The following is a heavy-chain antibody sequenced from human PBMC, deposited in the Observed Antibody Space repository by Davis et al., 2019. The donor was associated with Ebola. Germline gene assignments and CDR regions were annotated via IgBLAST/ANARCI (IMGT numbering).Heavy chain of an antibody. CDR3: ARAGGSGWRLFDY. J-gene: IGHJ4*02. V-gene: IGHV1-2*04. Sequence: ASVKVSCKASGYTFTGYYMHWVRQAPGQGLEWMGWINPNSGGTNYAQKFQGWVTMTRDTSISTAYMELSRLRSDDTAVYYCARAGGSGWRLFDYWGQGTLVTVSS. D-gene: IGHD6-19*01. CDR1: GYTFTGYY. CDR2: INPNSGGT.